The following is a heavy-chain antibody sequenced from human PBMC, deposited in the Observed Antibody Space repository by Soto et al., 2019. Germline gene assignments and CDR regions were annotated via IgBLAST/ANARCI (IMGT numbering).Heavy chain of an antibody. J-gene: IGHJ4*02. Sequence: GGSLRLSCAASGFTFGASALQWVRQASGKGLEWLGRIGSKGETYATTYAASVKGQFTISRDNAKNSLYLQMNSLRAEDTAVYYCARERYYYGSGDYWGQGTLVTVSS. CDR3: ARERYYYGSGDY. CDR1: GFTFGASA. D-gene: IGHD3-10*01. CDR2: IGSKGETYAT. V-gene: IGHV3-73*01.